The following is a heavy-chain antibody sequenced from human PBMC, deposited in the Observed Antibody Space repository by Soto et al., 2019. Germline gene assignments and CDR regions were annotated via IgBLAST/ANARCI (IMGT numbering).Heavy chain of an antibody. V-gene: IGHV5-10-1*01. D-gene: IGHD6-6*01. CDR1: GYSFTSYW. CDR3: ARGRKYSSSHYYYYGMDV. CDR2: IDPSDSYT. Sequence: GESLKISCKGSGYSFTSYWISWVRQMPGKGLEWMGRIDPSDSYTNYSPSFQGHVTISADKSISTAYLQWSSLKASDTAMYYCARGRKYSSSHYYYYGMDVCGQGTTLTVSS. J-gene: IGHJ6*02.